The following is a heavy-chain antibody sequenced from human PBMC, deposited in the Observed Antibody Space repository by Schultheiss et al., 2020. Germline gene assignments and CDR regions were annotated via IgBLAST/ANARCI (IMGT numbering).Heavy chain of an antibody. J-gene: IGHJ4*02. CDR2: ISGSGGNA. CDR3: ASDGDDYNKFDF. V-gene: IGHV3-23*01. Sequence: GGSLRLSCAASGFTFSSYALSWVRQAPGKGLEWVSVISGSGGNAYYADSVKGRFTISRDNSKNTLYLQMSSLRVEDTALYYCASDGDDYNKFDFWGQGGLVTVAS. D-gene: IGHD4/OR15-4a*01. CDR1: GFTFSSYA.